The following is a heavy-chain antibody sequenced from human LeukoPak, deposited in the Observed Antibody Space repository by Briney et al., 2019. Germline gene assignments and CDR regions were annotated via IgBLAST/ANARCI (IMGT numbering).Heavy chain of an antibody. V-gene: IGHV3-33*03. J-gene: IGHJ6*02. Sequence: SGGSLRLSCTTSGFTFTNYGINWVRQAPGKGLERAAAIWYDGSKTSYTDSVKGRFTVFRDDAKSSLYLQMNSLRAEDTAVYYCARRNAMDVWGQGTTVIVFS. CDR3: ARRNAMDV. CDR1: GFTFTNYG. CDR2: IWYDGSKT.